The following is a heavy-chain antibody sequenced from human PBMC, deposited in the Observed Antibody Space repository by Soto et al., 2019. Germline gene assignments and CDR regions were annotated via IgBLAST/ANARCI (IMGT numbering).Heavy chain of an antibody. V-gene: IGHV6-1*01. D-gene: IGHD3-22*01. J-gene: IGHJ4*02. CDR2: TYYRSKWYN. Sequence: PSQTLSLTCAISWDSVSSNSAACNWIRKSPSRGLEWLGRTYYRSKWYNDYAVSVKSRITINPDTSKNQFSLQLNSVTPEDTAVYYCARQAYYYDSSGYYYRTFDYWGQGTLVTVSS. CDR3: ARQAYYYDSSGYYYRTFDY. CDR1: WDSVSSNSAA.